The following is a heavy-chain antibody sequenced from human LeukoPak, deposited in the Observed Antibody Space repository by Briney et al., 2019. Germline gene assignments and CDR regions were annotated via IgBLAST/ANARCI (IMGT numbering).Heavy chain of an antibody. CDR1: GFTFDDYA. V-gene: IGHV3-9*03. CDR2: ISWNSGSI. J-gene: IGHJ3*02. D-gene: IGHD3-3*01. CDR3: AKDRGSGYYRYDAFDI. Sequence: GRSLRLSCAASGFTFDDYAMHWVRQAPGKGLEWVSGISWNSGSIGYADSVKGRFTISRDNAKNSLYLQMNSLRAEDMALYYCAKDRGSGYYRYDAFDIWGQGTMVTVSS.